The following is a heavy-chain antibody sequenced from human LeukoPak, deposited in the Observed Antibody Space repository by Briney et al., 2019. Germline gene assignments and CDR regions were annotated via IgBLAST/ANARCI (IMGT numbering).Heavy chain of an antibody. D-gene: IGHD1-26*01. V-gene: IGHV1-46*01. CDR1: GYTFTSYY. J-gene: IGHJ4*02. Sequence: GASVKVSCEASGYTFTSYYIHWVRQAPGQGLEWMGIINPSGGTTVYAQNFQGRVIMTRDTSTSTVHMDLSSLRSEDAAVYYCAREPRPVGATSFGYYFDYWGQGTLSPSPQ. CDR2: INPSGGTT. CDR3: AREPRPVGATSFGYYFDY.